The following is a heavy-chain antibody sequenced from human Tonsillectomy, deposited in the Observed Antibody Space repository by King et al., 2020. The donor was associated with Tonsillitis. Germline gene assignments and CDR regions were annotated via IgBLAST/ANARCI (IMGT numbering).Heavy chain of an antibody. CDR2: IWYDGSKK. Sequence: QVQLVESGGGVVQPGRSLRLSCAASGFTFSRYGMHWVRQAPGKGLEWVAVIWYDGSKKYYADSVKGRFTISRDNSKNTLYLQMSSLRAEDTAVYYCAREGSSSSDYYYGMDVWGQGTTVTVSS. J-gene: IGHJ6*02. D-gene: IGHD6-13*01. CDR1: GFTFSRYG. CDR3: AREGSSSSDYYYGMDV. V-gene: IGHV3-33*01.